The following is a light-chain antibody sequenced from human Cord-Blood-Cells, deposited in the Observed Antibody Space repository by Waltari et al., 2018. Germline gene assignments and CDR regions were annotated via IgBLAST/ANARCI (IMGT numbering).Light chain of an antibody. V-gene: IGLV2-14*01. Sequence: QSALTQPASVSGSPGQSITISCTGASSDVGGYNYVSWYQQHPGKAPKLMIYDVSNPPSGVSNRFSGSKSGNTAALTISGLQAEDEADYYCSSYTSSRGVFGGGTKLTVL. CDR2: DVS. CDR1: SSDVGGYNY. J-gene: IGLJ3*02. CDR3: SSYTSSRGV.